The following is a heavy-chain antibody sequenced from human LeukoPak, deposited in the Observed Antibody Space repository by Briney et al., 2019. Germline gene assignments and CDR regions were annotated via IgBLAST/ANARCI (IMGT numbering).Heavy chain of an antibody. CDR3: ASGNYYQDY. CDR1: GASIRPYY. CDR2: VFYNGRT. V-gene: IGHV4-59*08. J-gene: IGHJ4*02. D-gene: IGHD1-26*01. Sequence: MSSETLSLTCSVSGASIRPYYWVWIRQPPGKGLEWIGYVFYNGRTSYNPSLKSRVTISADTSKNQFSLKMNSVTAADTAVYYCASGNYYQDYWGQGTVVTVSP.